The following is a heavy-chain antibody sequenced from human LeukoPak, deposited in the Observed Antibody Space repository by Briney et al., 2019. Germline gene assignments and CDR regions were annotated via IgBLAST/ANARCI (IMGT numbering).Heavy chain of an antibody. D-gene: IGHD6-13*01. J-gene: IGHJ6*02. V-gene: IGHV1-69*13. CDR1: GGTFSSYA. CDR3: ALAAAGTPHYYYYYYGMDV. CDR2: IIPIFGTA. Sequence: GASVKVSCKASGGTFSSYAISWVRQAPGQGLEWMGGIIPIFGTANYAQKFQGRVTITADESTSTAYMALSSLSSEDTAVYYCALAAAGTPHYYYYYYGMDVWGQGTTVTVSS.